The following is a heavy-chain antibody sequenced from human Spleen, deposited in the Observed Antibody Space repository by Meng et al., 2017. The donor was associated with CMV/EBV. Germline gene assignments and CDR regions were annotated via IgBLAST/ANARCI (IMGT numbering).Heavy chain of an antibody. CDR3: ARDRTRNRFDY. J-gene: IGHJ4*02. Sequence: SCKVSGDTFNSYTVNWVRQAPGQGLEWMGVVIPIFGTIEYAEKFQGRVTITTDEATTTAYMELSSLKSDDTAVYYCARDRTRNRFDYWGQGTLVTVSS. V-gene: IGHV1-69*05. CDR1: GDTFNSYT. CDR2: VIPIFGTI. D-gene: IGHD1-14*01.